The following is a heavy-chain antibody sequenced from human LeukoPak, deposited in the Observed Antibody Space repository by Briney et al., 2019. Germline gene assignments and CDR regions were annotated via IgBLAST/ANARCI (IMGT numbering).Heavy chain of an antibody. CDR3: AKVGLTVTTILDYFDY. CDR2: ISYDGSNN. V-gene: IGHV3-30*18. Sequence: GGSLRLSCAASEFTFSTYWMTWVRQAPGKGLEWVAVISYDGSNNYYADSVKGRFTISRDNSKNTLFLQMNSLRAEDTAIYYCAKVGLTVTTILDYFDYWGQGTLVTVSS. D-gene: IGHD4-11*01. J-gene: IGHJ4*02. CDR1: EFTFSTYW.